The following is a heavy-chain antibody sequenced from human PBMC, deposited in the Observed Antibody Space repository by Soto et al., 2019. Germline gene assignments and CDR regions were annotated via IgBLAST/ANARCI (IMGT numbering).Heavy chain of an antibody. CDR1: GFTFNYYA. J-gene: IGHJ4*02. D-gene: IGHD1-26*01. CDR2: ISGSGGST. CDR3: AKDIRVGATPPHFDY. Sequence: GGSLRLSCAASGFTFNYYALSWVRQAPGKGLEWVSAISGSGGSTYYADSVKGRFTISRDNSKSTMYLQMNSLRAEDTAIYYCAKDIRVGATPPHFDYWGQGTLVTVSS. V-gene: IGHV3-23*01.